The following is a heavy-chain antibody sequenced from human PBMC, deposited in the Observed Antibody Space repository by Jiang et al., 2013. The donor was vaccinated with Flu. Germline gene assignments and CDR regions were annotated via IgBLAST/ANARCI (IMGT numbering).Heavy chain of an antibody. CDR2: IYYSGST. CDR1: GGSISSSTYY. V-gene: IGHV4-39*01. CDR3: ATIPRGHDAFDI. Sequence: GLLKPSETLSLNCTVSGGSISSSTYYWGWIRQPPGKGLEWIGSIYYSGSTYYNPSLKSRVTISVDTSKNQFSLKVSSVTAADTAVYYCATIPRGHDAFDIWGQGTMVTVSS. J-gene: IGHJ3*02. D-gene: IGHD2-2*02.